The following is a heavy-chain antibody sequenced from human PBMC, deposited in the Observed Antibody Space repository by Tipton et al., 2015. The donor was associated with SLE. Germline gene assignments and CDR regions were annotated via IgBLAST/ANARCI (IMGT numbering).Heavy chain of an antibody. J-gene: IGHJ3*02. V-gene: IGHV4-59*12. CDR2: IFYSGIT. Sequence: TLSLTCTVSGGSISSYYWSWIRQSPGKGLEWIWNIFYSGITNDNPSLKSRITISVDSFKNQFSLRLNSVTATDTAVYYCARGGTYYDFWSGYFRGGDAFDIWGQGTMVTVSS. CDR3: ARGGTYYDFWSGYFRGGDAFDI. D-gene: IGHD3-3*01. CDR1: GGSISSYY.